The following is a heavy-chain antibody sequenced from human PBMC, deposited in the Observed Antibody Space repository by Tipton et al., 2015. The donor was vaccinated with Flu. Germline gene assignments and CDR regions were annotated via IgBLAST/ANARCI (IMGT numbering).Heavy chain of an antibody. D-gene: IGHD1-20*01. V-gene: IGHV3-64*01. Sequence: SLRLSCAASGFTFSSYAMHWVRQAPGKGLEYVSAISSNGGSTYYANSVKGRSTISRDNSKNTLYLQMGSLRAEDMAVYYCARDGNNWNEIDYWGQGTLVTVSS. CDR3: ARDGNNWNEIDY. CDR1: GFTFSSYA. CDR2: ISSNGGST. J-gene: IGHJ4*02.